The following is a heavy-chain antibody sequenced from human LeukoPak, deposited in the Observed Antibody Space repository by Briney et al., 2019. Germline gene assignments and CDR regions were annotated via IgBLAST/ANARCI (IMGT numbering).Heavy chain of an antibody. CDR3: ARRLPAPEAFDI. Sequence: GESLKISCKGSGYSFTNYYISWVRQMPGKGLEWMGRIDPSDSYTNYSPSFEGHVTISVDKSISTTYLQWSSLKASDTAIYYCARRLPAPEAFDIWGQGTMVTVSS. J-gene: IGHJ3*02. CDR1: GYSFTNYY. D-gene: IGHD2-2*01. CDR2: IDPSDSYT. V-gene: IGHV5-10-1*01.